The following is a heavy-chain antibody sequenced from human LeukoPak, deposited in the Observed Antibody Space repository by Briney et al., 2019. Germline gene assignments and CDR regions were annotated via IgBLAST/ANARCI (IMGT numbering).Heavy chain of an antibody. J-gene: IGHJ4*02. CDR2: IYYTGST. CDR3: ARTFDKGLTFPVGY. CDR1: GGSISSGGYY. V-gene: IGHV4-31*03. Sequence: SQTLSLTCTVSGGSISSGGYYWTWIRQHPGKGLEWIGYIYYTGSTYYNPSLQSRVTISLDTSKNQFSLKLSSVTAADTAVYYCARTFDKGLTFPVGYWGQGTLVTVSS. D-gene: IGHD3-9*01.